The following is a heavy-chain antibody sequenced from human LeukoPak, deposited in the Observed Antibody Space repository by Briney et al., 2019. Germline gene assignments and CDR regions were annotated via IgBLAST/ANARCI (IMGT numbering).Heavy chain of an antibody. CDR3: ARGWVEVKSIVAVTAAWPFAR. CDR2: ISPICGTA. V-gene: IGHV1-69*06. D-gene: IGHD2-2*01. J-gene: IGHJ5*02. CDR1: GYIFTDYS. Sequence: GAPVKVSCKASGYIFTDYSMHWVRQAPGQGLEWMGGISPICGTANYAQKFQGRVTMTADKSTSNAYMELSSLRSEDTAVYYCARGWVEVKSIVAVTAAWPFARWGQGTLVTASS.